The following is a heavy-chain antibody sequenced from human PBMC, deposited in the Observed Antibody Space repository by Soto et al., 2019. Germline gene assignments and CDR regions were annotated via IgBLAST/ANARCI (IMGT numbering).Heavy chain of an antibody. V-gene: IGHV3-23*01. CDR3: AKDQGSSWYEIDY. D-gene: IGHD6-13*01. Sequence: EVQLLESGGGLVQPGGSLRLSCAASGFTFSNYAVTWVRQAPGKGLEWVSTISGSGGSTYYADSVKGRFTISRDNSKNTLYLKMNSRRAEDTAVYDCAKDQGSSWYEIDYWGQGPLVTVSS. CDR1: GFTFSNYA. CDR2: ISGSGGST. J-gene: IGHJ4*02.